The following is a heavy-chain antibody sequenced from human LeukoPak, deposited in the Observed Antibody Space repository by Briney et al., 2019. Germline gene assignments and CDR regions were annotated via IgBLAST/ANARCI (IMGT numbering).Heavy chain of an antibody. D-gene: IGHD3-22*01. J-gene: IGHJ5*02. CDR1: GGSISSYY. CDR2: TYTSGST. V-gene: IGHV4-4*07. CDR3: ARDKGTMIDL. Sequence: SETLSLTCTVSGGSISSYYWSWIRQPAGKGLEWIGRTYTSGSTNYNPSLKSRVTISIDKSKNQFSLKLSSVTAADTAVYYCARDKGTMIDLWGQGTLVTVSS.